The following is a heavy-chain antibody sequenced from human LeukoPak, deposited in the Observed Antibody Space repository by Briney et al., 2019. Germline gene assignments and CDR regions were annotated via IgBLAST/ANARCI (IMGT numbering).Heavy chain of an antibody. V-gene: IGHV3-23*01. CDR1: GFTFSRDG. CDR3: AKVPTVLTYYFDY. J-gene: IGHJ4*02. D-gene: IGHD4-23*01. Sequence: AGGSLRLSCAASGFTFSRDGMSWVRQAPGKGLEWVSGISGSGGSTNYADSVKGRFTISRDNSKNTLYLQMNSLRAKDTAVYYCAKVPTVLTYYFDYWGQGTLVTVSS. CDR2: ISGSGGST.